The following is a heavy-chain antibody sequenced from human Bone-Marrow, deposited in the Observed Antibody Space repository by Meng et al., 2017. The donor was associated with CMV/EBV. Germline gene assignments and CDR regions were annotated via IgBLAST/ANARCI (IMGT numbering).Heavy chain of an antibody. V-gene: IGHV3-15*01. D-gene: IGHD3-10*01. Sequence: NAWMSWVRQAAGKGLEWVGRIKSKTDGGTTDYAAPVKGRFTISRDDSKNTLYLQMNSLKTEDTAVYYCTTEYYYGSGSYYNLYWYFDLWGRGTLVTVSS. CDR2: IKSKTDGGTT. CDR3: TTEYYYGSGSYYNLYWYFDL. CDR1: NAW. J-gene: IGHJ2*01.